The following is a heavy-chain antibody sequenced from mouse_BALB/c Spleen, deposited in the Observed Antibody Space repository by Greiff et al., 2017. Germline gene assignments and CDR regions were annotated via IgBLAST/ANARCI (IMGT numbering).Heavy chain of an antibody. CDR3: TRSGYVRRAYAMDY. CDR2: IDPSDSYT. CDR1: GYTFTSYW. D-gene: IGHD2-14*01. J-gene: IGHJ4*01. Sequence: QVQLQQPGAELVKPGASVKMSCKASGYTFTSYWMHWVKQRPGQGLEWIGVIDPSDSYTSYNQKFKGKATLTVDTSSSTAYMQLSSLTSEDSAVYYCTRSGYVRRAYAMDYWGQGTSVTVSS. V-gene: IGHV1S127*01.